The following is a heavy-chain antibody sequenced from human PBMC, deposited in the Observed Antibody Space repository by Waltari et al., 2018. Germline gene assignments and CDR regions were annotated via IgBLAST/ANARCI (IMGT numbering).Heavy chain of an antibody. D-gene: IGHD2-15*01. V-gene: IGHV4-4*02. CDR3: ARDRGRGLYLDS. CDR2: VHGSGKT. Sequence: QLQLQESGPGLVKPSGTLSLTCAVSGESVSNNYWWCWVRQSPGKGLEWIGQVHGSGKTNYNPSFASRTMISLDTSTVQFALRVTSATAADTAVYYWARDRGRGLYLDSWGQGTLVTVSP. J-gene: IGHJ4*02. CDR1: GESVSNNYW.